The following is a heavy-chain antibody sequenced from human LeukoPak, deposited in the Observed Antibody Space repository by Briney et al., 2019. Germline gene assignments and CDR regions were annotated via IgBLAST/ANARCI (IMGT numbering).Heavy chain of an antibody. CDR2: ISGSGGST. Sequence: GGSLRLSCAASGFTFSSYAVSWVRQAPGKGLEWVSAISGSGGSTHYADSVKGRFTISRDNSKNTLYLQMNSLRAEDTAVYYCAKPNDFWSGSGMDVWGQGTTVTVSS. V-gene: IGHV3-23*01. D-gene: IGHD3-3*01. CDR1: GFTFSSYA. CDR3: AKPNDFWSGSGMDV. J-gene: IGHJ6*02.